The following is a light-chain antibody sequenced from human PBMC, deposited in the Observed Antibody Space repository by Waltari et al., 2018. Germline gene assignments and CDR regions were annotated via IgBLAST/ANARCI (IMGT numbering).Light chain of an antibody. CDR3: QQYDGEVVT. J-gene: IGKJ4*01. Sequence: RASQGVNRISLTWYQPETGQASRVLLYGTSTRAPGIPGRFRGSGSWTGFPLTLSRMEPEGFAVYYCQQYDGEVVTFGGGTKVEI. CDR2: GTS. V-gene: IGKV3-20*01. CDR1: QGVNRIS.